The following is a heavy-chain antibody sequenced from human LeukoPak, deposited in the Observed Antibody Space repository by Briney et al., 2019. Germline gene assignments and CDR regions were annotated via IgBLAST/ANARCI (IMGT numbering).Heavy chain of an antibody. CDR2: ISGSGGST. D-gene: IGHD3-3*01. CDR3: AKDDYDFWSGYPGGFDP. J-gene: IGHJ5*02. Sequence: GRSLRLSCAASGFTFSSYAMSWVRQAPGKGLEWVSAISGSGGSTYYADSVKGRFTISRDNSKNTLYLQMNSLRAEDTAVYYCAKDDYDFWSGYPGGFDPWGQGTLVTVSS. CDR1: GFTFSSYA. V-gene: IGHV3-23*01.